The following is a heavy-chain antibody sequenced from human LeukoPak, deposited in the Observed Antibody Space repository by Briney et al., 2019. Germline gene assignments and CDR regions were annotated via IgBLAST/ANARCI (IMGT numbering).Heavy chain of an antibody. CDR1: GFTLSSYS. CDR2: ISSSSSYI. Sequence: GGSLRLSCAASGFTLSSYSMNWVRQAPGKGLEWVSSISSSSSYIYYTDSVKGRFTISRDNARNSLYLQMNSLRAEDTAVYYCARSGSYHIGVFDYWGQGTLVTVSS. D-gene: IGHD1-26*01. V-gene: IGHV3-21*01. J-gene: IGHJ4*02. CDR3: ARSGSYHIGVFDY.